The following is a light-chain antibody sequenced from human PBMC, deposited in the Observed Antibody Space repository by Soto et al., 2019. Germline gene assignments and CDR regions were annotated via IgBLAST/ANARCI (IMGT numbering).Light chain of an antibody. Sequence: NFLTKAPTSLFSGSGHILTLSRRASQYINTRLAWYQHRPSQAPRLLIYQTSIRAAGIPARFSASGSGTDFTLTISSLEPEDFAVYYCQQYGSSPSFGQGTKVDIK. CDR3: QQYGSSPS. CDR1: QYINTR. CDR2: QTS. J-gene: IGKJ1*01. V-gene: IGKV3-11*01.